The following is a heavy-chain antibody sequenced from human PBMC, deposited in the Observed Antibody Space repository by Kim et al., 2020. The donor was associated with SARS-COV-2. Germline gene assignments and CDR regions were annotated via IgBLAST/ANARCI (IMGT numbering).Heavy chain of an antibody. J-gene: IGHJ4*02. CDR2: ISSNGGST. Sequence: GGSLRLSCSASGFTFSSYAMHWVRQAPGKGLEYVSAISSNGGSTYYADSVKGRFTISRDNSKNTLYLQMSSLRAEDTAVYYCVKDKYSSGWYDGYFDYWGQGTLVTVSS. D-gene: IGHD6-19*01. CDR3: VKDKYSSGWYDGYFDY. CDR1: GFTFSSYA. V-gene: IGHV3-64D*06.